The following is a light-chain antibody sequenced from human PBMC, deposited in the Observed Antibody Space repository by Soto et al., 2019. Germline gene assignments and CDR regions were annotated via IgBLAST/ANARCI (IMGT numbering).Light chain of an antibody. CDR3: QQIYSAPLT. CDR2: AAS. Sequence: MQMTQSPSSLSASVGDRVTITCRASQSITTYLNWYRQKPGKAPKLLIYAASSLQSGVPSRFSGSGSETEFTLSISSLQPEDFATYFCQQIYSAPLTFGGGTKVDIK. V-gene: IGKV1-39*01. CDR1: QSITTY. J-gene: IGKJ4*01.